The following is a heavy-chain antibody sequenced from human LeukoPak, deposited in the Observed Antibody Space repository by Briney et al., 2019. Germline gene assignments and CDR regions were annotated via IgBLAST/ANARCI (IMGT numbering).Heavy chain of an antibody. CDR3: ARAKYCSSTNCYQGAFDI. D-gene: IGHD2-2*01. CDR1: GYTFTSYD. V-gene: IGHV1-8*03. J-gene: IGHJ3*02. CDR2: MNPNSGNT. Sequence: ASVKVSCKASGYTFTSYDINWVRQATGQGLEWMGWMNPNSGNTGYAQKFQGRVTITRNTSISTAYMELSSLRSEDTAVYYCARAKYCSSTNCYQGAFDIWGQGTMVTVSS.